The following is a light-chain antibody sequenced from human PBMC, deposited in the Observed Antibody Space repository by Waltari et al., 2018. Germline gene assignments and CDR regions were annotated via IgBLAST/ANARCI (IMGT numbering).Light chain of an antibody. CDR2: WAS. Sequence: DIVMTQSPDSLAVYLGERATINCKSSQNVLYSSNNRNYLDWYQQRPGQPPKLLIYWASTRESGVPDRFSGGGSGTDCTLTSSSLQAEDVAVYYCQQYYRSPWAFGQGTKVEI. CDR1: QNVLYSSNNRNY. V-gene: IGKV4-1*01. CDR3: QQYYRSPWA. J-gene: IGKJ1*01.